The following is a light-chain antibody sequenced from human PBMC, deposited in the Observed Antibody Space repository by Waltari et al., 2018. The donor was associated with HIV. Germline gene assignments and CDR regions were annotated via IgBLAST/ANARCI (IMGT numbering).Light chain of an antibody. Sequence: SYVMTQTPSVSVAPGQTARITGGGNDIGSKSVQWYQQKAGQAPVVVVYDDTDRPSGIPERFSGSNSGNTATLTISRVEAGDEADYYCQVWESSNESWVFGGGTKLTVL. V-gene: IGLV3-21*02. CDR3: QVWESSNESWV. CDR2: DDT. J-gene: IGLJ3*02. CDR1: DIGSKS.